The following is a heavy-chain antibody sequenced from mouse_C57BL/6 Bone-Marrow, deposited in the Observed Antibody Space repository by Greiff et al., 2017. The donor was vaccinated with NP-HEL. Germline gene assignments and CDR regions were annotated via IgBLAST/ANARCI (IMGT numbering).Heavy chain of an antibody. Sequence: EVQLVESGGDLVKPGGSLKLSCAASGFTFSSYGMSWVRQTPDKRLEWVATISSGGSYTYYPDSVKGRFTISRDNAKNTLYLQMSSLKSEDTAMYYCARPQLFADWGQGTLVTVSA. V-gene: IGHV5-6*01. CDR2: ISSGGSYT. D-gene: IGHD4-1*02. J-gene: IGHJ3*01. CDR1: GFTFSSYG. CDR3: ARPQLFAD.